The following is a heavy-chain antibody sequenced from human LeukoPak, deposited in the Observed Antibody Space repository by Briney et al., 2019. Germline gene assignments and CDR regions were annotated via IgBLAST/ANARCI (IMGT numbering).Heavy chain of an antibody. CDR2: IKQDGSEK. J-gene: IGHJ4*02. V-gene: IGHV3-7*01. CDR3: ARDTPGEESH. D-gene: IGHD2-2*01. Sequence: PGGSLRLSCSASGFTFSAYWMSWVRQSPGQGLEWVANIKQDGSEKYYVDSVKGRFTISRDNAKNSLYLQMNSLRGEETAVYYCARDTPGEESHWGQGTLVTVSS. CDR1: GFTFSAYW.